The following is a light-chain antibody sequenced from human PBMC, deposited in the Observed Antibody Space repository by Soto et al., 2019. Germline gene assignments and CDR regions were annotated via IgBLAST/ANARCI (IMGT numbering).Light chain of an antibody. CDR1: QVISNY. Sequence: DIQMTQSPSSLAASVGDGVTIACRASQVISNYLAWYQQKPGEVPKLLIYAASTLQSGVPSRFSGSGSGTDFTLTISSLQPEDAATYYCQKYNSAPWTFGQGTKWIS. CDR2: AAS. CDR3: QKYNSAPWT. J-gene: IGKJ1*01. V-gene: IGKV1-27*01.